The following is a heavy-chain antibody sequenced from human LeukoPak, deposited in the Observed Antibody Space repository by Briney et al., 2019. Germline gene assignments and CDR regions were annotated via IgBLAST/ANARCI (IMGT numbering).Heavy chain of an antibody. Sequence: GASVKVSCKASGYTFTSYGISWVRQAPGQGLEWMGWISAYNGNTNYAQKLQGRVTMTTDTSTSTAYMELRSLRSDDTAVYYCAREQGGIAAAGIFDDWFDPWGQGTLVTVSS. CDR3: AREQGGIAAAGIFDDWFDP. J-gene: IGHJ5*02. CDR2: ISAYNGNT. D-gene: IGHD6-13*01. V-gene: IGHV1-18*01. CDR1: GYTFTSYG.